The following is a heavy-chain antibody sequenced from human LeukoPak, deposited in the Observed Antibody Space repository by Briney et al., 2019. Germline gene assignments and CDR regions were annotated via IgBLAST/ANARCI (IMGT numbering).Heavy chain of an antibody. CDR2: ISGGGGST. CDR1: GFAFSSYA. Sequence: GGSLRLSCTTSGFAFSSYAMSWVRQARGKGLEWFSAISGGGGSTYYADSVKVRFTISRDNSKSTLYLQMNDLRAEDTAEYYCAKGSSGYRPYYFDYWGQGTLVAVSS. V-gene: IGHV3-23*01. D-gene: IGHD3-22*01. J-gene: IGHJ4*02. CDR3: AKGSSGYRPYYFDY.